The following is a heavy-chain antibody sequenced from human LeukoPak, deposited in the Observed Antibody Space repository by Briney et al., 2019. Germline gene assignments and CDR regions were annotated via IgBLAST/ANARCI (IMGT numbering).Heavy chain of an antibody. Sequence: GESLKISCKGSGYSFTNYWIGWVRQMPGKGLEWMGMFYPGDSTLRYSPSFRGQVTISVDKSISTAYLQWSSLRASDSAMYYCARHRGDLANNEWYEEVNWGQGTLVTVSS. J-gene: IGHJ4*02. CDR3: ARHRGDLANNEWYEEVN. V-gene: IGHV5-51*01. CDR1: GYSFTNYW. D-gene: IGHD3-10*01. CDR2: FYPGDSTL.